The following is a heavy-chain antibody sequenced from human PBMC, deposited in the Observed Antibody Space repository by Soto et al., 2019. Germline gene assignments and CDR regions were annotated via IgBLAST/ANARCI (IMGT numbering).Heavy chain of an antibody. CDR3: ARDTYSYLYFDL. J-gene: IGHJ2*01. CDR1: GYTFTSYG. D-gene: IGHD4-4*01. Sequence: QVQLVQSGAEAKKPGASVKVSCKASGYTFTSYGIRWVRQAPGQGREWMGGISAYNGNTNYAQKLQGRVTLTTDPSTSTGYVELRSLRSDDTVVCYCARDTYSYLYFDLWGRGTLVTVSS. V-gene: IGHV1-18*01. CDR2: ISAYNGNT.